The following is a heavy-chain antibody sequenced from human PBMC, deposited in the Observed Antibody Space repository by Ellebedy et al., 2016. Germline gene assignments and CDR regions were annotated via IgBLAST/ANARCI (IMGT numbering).Heavy chain of an antibody. D-gene: IGHD2-15*01. CDR3: ISGFIEGFDP. J-gene: IGHJ5*02. CDR1: GFTFTSYS. Sequence: GESLKISXAVSGFTFTSYSMKWVRQTPGKGLEWVSYISPTSGSTIYYADSVKGRFTISRDNAKNSVYLQMNSLRDEDTAVYYCISGFIEGFDPWGQGTLVTVSS. CDR2: ISPTSGSTI. V-gene: IGHV3-48*02.